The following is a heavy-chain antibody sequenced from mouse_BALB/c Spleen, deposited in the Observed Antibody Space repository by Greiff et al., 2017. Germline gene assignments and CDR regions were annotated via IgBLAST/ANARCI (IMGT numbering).Heavy chain of an antibody. CDR3: ARASLRSLFDY. V-gene: IGHV5-6-3*01. D-gene: IGHD1-1*01. CDR2: INSNGGST. J-gene: IGHJ2*01. CDR1: GFTFSSYG. Sequence: EVQLVESGGGLVQPGGSLKLSCAASGFTFSSYGMSWVRQTPDKRLELVATINSNGGSTYYPDSVKGRFTISRDNAKNTLYLQMSSLKSEDTAMYYCARASLRSLFDYWGQGTTLTVSS.